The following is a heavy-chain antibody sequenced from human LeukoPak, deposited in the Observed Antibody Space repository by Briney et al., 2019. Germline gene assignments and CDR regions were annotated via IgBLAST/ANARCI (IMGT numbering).Heavy chain of an antibody. D-gene: IGHD6-19*01. CDR3: ATKQWLAPPPDS. Sequence: HPGGSLRLSCAASGFTFSKYWMLWLRQAPGKGLESVSRINTDGTVTTYADSVKGRFTVSRDNADNTMFLQMNSVRDEDTAVYYCATKQWLAPPPDSWGQGTPVTVSS. V-gene: IGHV3-74*01. CDR2: INTDGTVT. J-gene: IGHJ4*02. CDR1: GFTFSKYW.